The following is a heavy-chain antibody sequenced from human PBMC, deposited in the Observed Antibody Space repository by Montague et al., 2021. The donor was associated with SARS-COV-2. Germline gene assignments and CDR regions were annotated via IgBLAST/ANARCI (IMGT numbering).Heavy chain of an antibody. Sequence: TLSLTCTVSGASISSGGYYWSWIRQHSGKGLEWIGYIYYSGSSYYNPSLKSRVNISVDTSKNQFSLKLSSVTAADTAVYYCARAFVSDFYYYGMDVWGQGTTVTVSS. CDR2: IYYSGSS. CDR3: ARAFVSDFYYYGMDV. D-gene: IGHD3-10*01. V-gene: IGHV4-31*03. J-gene: IGHJ6*02. CDR1: GASISSGGYY.